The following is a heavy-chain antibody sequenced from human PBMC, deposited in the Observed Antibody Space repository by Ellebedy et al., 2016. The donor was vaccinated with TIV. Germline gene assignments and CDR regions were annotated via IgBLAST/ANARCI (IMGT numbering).Heavy chain of an antibody. V-gene: IGHV3-23*01. Sequence: PGGSLRLSCAASGFSFSNFVMTWVRQAPGAGLEWVSGISGGGDYTYYADSVKGRFTISRDHSKNTVYLQMNSLRAEDTAIYYCAKSGLNALRYSDYWGQGTRVTVSS. J-gene: IGHJ4*02. CDR2: ISGGGDYT. CDR1: GFSFSNFV. D-gene: IGHD1-1*01. CDR3: AKSGLNALRYSDY.